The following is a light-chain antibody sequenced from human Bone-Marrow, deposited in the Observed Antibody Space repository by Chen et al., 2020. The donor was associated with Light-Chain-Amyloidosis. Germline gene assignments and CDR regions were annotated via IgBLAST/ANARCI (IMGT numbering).Light chain of an antibody. J-gene: IGLJ2*01. V-gene: IGLV3-25*03. CDR1: DLPTKY. CDR2: RET. CDR3: QSADSSGTYEVI. Sequence: SNELTQTPSVSASPGQTATLTCSGDDLPTKYAYWYQQKPGQAPVLVIHRETERHSGISERFSGSSSGTTATLTISGVQAEDEADYHCQSADSSGTYEVIFGGGTKLTVL.